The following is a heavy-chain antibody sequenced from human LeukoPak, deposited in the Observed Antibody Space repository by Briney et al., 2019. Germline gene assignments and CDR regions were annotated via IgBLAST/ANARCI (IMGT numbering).Heavy chain of an antibody. CDR2: INHSGST. D-gene: IGHD3-10*01. Sequence: SETLSLTCAVYGGSFSGYYWSLIRQPPGKGLEWIGEINHSGSTNYNPSLKSRVTISVDTSKNQFSLKLSSVTAADTAVYYCARGWRITMVRGVIPNRYFDYWGQGTLVTVSS. V-gene: IGHV4-34*01. CDR1: GGSFSGYY. J-gene: IGHJ4*02. CDR3: ARGWRITMVRGVIPNRYFDY.